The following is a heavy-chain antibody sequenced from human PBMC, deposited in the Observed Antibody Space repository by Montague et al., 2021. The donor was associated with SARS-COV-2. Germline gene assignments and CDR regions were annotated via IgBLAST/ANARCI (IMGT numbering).Heavy chain of an antibody. V-gene: IGHV4-59*01. J-gene: IGHJ6*02. CDR2: IYYGGST. D-gene: IGHD3-10*01. CDR1: GGSISSYY. CDR3: AREGILWFGDLAPYYYGMDV. Sequence: SETLSLTCTVSGGSISSYYWSWIRQPPGKGLEWIGYIYYGGSTNYNPSLKSRVTISVDTSKNQFSLKLSSVTAADTAVYYCAREGILWFGDLAPYYYGMDVWGQGTTVTVSS.